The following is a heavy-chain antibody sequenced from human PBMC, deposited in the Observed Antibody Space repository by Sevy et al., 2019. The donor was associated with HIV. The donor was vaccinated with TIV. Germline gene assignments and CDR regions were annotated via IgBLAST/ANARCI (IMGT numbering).Heavy chain of an antibody. CDR1: GFTFSSYS. Sequence: GGSLRLSCAASGFTFSSYSMNWVRQAPGKGLEWVSSISSSSSYIYYADSVKGRFTISRDNAKNSLYLQMNSLRAEDTAVYYCARANIEVGEDWYHYYMDVWGKGTTVTVSS. D-gene: IGHD3-16*01. J-gene: IGHJ6*03. CDR2: ISSSSSYI. V-gene: IGHV3-21*01. CDR3: ARANIEVGEDWYHYYMDV.